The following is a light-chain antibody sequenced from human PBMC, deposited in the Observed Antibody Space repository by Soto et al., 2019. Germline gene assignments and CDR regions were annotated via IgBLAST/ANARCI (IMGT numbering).Light chain of an antibody. V-gene: IGKV4-1*01. CDR1: QSVLYSSNNKNY. Sequence: DIVMTQSPDSLAESLGERATINCKSSQSVLYSSNNKNYLAWYQQKPGQPPKLLIYWASTRESGVPDRFSGSGSGTDFTLTISSLQAEDVAVYYCQQYYSSPPTFGPGTKVDIK. CDR3: QQYYSSPPT. CDR2: WAS. J-gene: IGKJ3*01.